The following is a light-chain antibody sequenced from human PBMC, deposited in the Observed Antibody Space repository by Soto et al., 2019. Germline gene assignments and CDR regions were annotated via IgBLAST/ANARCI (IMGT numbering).Light chain of an antibody. Sequence: ETVLTQSPGTLSLSPGETATLSCRASQSVISNYLAWYQQKPDQAPRLLIYGASSRATGIPDRFSGSGSGTDFTLTISSLEPEDFAVYYGQQRNNWPRLTFGGGTKVDIK. J-gene: IGKJ4*01. CDR1: QSVISNY. V-gene: IGKV3D-20*02. CDR3: QQRNNWPRLT. CDR2: GAS.